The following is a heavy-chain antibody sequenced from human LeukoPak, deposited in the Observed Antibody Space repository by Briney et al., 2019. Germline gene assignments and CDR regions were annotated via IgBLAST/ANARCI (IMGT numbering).Heavy chain of an antibody. Sequence: PSETLSLTCTVSGGSISSSSYYWGWIRQPPGKGLEWIGSIYYSGSTYYNPSLKSRVTISVDTSKNQFSLKLSSVTAADTAVYYCARFGVKGYDILTGYHPEAFDIWGQGTMVTVSS. V-gene: IGHV4-39*07. D-gene: IGHD3-9*01. J-gene: IGHJ3*02. CDR1: GGSISSSSYY. CDR3: ARFGVKGYDILTGYHPEAFDI. CDR2: IYYSGST.